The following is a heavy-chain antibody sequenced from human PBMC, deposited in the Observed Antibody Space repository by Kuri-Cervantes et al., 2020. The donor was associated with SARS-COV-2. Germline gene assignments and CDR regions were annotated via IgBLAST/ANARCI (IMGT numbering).Heavy chain of an antibody. J-gene: IGHJ5*02. Sequence: ETLSLTCTVSGVSDTTFGSYWTWIRQPPGKGLEWVGYIYYSGSTNYNPTRKSRVTISVDTSKNQFSLKLSSVTAADTAVYYCARVGVYCSSTSCYPNWFDPWGQGTLVTVSS. CDR3: ARVGVYCSSTSCYPNWFDP. D-gene: IGHD2-2*01. CDR2: IYYSGST. CDR1: GVSDTTFGSY. V-gene: IGHV4-61*08.